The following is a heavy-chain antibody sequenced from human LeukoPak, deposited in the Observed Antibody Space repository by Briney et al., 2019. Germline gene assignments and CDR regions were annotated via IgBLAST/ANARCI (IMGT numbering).Heavy chain of an antibody. CDR1: GYTFSSYY. Sequence: ASVKVSCKASGYTFSSYYMHWVRQAPGQGLEWMGIINPSGGSTSYAQKFQGRVTMTRDMSTSTVYMELSSLRSEDTAVYYCARDVGYYDSSGYYGDAFDIWGQGTMVTVSS. CDR3: ARDVGYYDSSGYYGDAFDI. D-gene: IGHD3-22*01. CDR2: INPSGGST. V-gene: IGHV1-46*01. J-gene: IGHJ3*02.